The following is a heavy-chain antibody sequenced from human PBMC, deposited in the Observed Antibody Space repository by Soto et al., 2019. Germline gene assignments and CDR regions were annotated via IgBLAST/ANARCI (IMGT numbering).Heavy chain of an antibody. CDR1: GGSISSSSYY. J-gene: IGHJ6*02. CDR3: ARRLTPDSYGMDV. CDR2: IYYSGST. Sequence: XETLSLTCTVSGGSISSSSYYWGWIRQPPGKGLEWIGSIYYSGSTYYNPSLKSRVTISVDTSKNQFSLKLSSVTAADTAVYYCARRLTPDSYGMDVWGQGTTVTVSS. V-gene: IGHV4-39*01. D-gene: IGHD1-20*01.